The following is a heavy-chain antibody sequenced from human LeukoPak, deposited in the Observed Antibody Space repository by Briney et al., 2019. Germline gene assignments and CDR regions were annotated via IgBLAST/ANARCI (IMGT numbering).Heavy chain of an antibody. D-gene: IGHD4-17*01. CDR3: AKDPSVYYGDYIIR. V-gene: IGHV3-23*01. Sequence: GGSLRLSCAASGFTFSSYAMSWVRQAPGKGLEWVSGFSVSDKTTYYADSVKGRFTISRDNSKNTLYLQINSLRAEDTAVYYRAKDPSVYYGDYIIRWGQGTLVIVSS. J-gene: IGHJ4*02. CDR1: GFTFSSYA. CDR2: FSVSDKTT.